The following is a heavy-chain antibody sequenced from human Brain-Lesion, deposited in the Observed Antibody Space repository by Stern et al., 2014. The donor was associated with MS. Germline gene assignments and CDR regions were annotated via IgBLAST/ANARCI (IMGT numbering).Heavy chain of an antibody. D-gene: IGHD2/OR15-2a*01. J-gene: IGHJ6*02. CDR2: IRNKANSYST. CDR1: GFTFSDHF. V-gene: IGHV3-72*01. Sequence: VQLVESGGGLVQPGGSLRLSCAASGFTFSDHFIDWVRQAPGKGLEWVGRIRNKANSYSTEYAASVKGRFTFSRDDSKNSLFVQMNSLRIEDTAIYCCARDNKVYGIDVLGQGTSVTVSS. CDR3: ARDNKVYGIDV.